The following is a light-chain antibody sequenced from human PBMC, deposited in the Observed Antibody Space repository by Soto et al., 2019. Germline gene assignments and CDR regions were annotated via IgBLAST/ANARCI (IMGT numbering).Light chain of an antibody. V-gene: IGKV3-20*01. J-gene: IGKJ5*01. Sequence: EIVLPQSPGTLSFSPGERATLSSRASQPRSNSFIAWYQQKPGQAPRLLIYDTSSRATGVPDRYSASGSGTDFTLTISRLEPEDFAVFFCQQYGTSEIIFGQGTRLEIK. CDR3: QQYGTSEII. CDR2: DTS. CDR1: QPRSNSF.